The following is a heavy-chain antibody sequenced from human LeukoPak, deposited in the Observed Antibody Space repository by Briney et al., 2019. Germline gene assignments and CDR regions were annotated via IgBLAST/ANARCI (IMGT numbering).Heavy chain of an antibody. CDR2: INPSGGST. CDR1: GYTFNNYY. J-gene: IGHJ4*02. Sequence: ASVRVSCKASGYTFNNYYMKWVRQAPGQGLEWMGIINPSGGSTSYAQKFQGRVTITRDTSTSTVYMELRSLRSDDTAVYYCARSRDYGDYLDYWGQGTLVTVSS. V-gene: IGHV1-46*02. CDR3: ARSRDYGDYLDY. D-gene: IGHD4-17*01.